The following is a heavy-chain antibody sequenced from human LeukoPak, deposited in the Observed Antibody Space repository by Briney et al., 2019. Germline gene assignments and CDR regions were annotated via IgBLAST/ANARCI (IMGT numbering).Heavy chain of an antibody. Sequence: GGSLRLSCAASGFTFSNYNINWVRQAPGKGLEWVSFIGSSSSPIYYADSVKGRFTISRDNAKNSLYLQMNNLRDEDTAVYYCVRASFQRWLQLGGDWGQGTLVTVSS. V-gene: IGHV3-48*02. CDR2: IGSSSSPI. CDR3: VRASFQRWLQLGGD. CDR1: GFTFSNYN. D-gene: IGHD5-24*01. J-gene: IGHJ4*02.